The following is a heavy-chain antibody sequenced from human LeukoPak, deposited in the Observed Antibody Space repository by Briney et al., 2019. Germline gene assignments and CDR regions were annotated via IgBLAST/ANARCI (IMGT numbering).Heavy chain of an antibody. CDR1: GFTFSSYA. J-gene: IGHJ4*02. CDR3: ARFGADMVRGATLDY. CDR2: ISYDGSNK. D-gene: IGHD3-10*01. Sequence: GGSLRLSCAASGFTFSSYAMHWVRQAPGKGLEWVAVISYDGSNKYYADSVKGRFTISRDNSKNTLYLQMNSLRAEDTAVYYCARFGADMVRGATLDYWGQGTLVTVSS. V-gene: IGHV3-30-3*01.